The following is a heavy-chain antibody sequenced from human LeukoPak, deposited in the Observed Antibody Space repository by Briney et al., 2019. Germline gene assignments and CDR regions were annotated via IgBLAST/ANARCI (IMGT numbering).Heavy chain of an antibody. D-gene: IGHD3-10*01. CDR1: GFTFSGYA. CDR2: ISYDGSNK. V-gene: IGHV3-30*04. Sequence: GGSLRLSCAASGFTFSGYAMHWVRQAPGKGLEWVAVISYDGSNKYYADSVKGRFTISRDNSKNTLYLQMNSLRAEDTAVYYCARDYGSGSYYTQNWGQGTLVTASS. J-gene: IGHJ4*02. CDR3: ARDYGSGSYYTQN.